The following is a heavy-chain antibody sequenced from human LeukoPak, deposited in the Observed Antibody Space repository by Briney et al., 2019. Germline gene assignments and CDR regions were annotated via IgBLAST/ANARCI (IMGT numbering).Heavy chain of an antibody. CDR3: ARDLRGVYFDWLSYYGMDV. CDR1: GHIFRHLG. Sequence: GGSLRLFCAASGHIFRHLGMAWVRHTPGRGLDGISNISNDAGHTQYADSVRGRFAISRDNAKNSLYLQMNSLGAEDTAVYYCARDLRGVYFDWLSYYGMDVWGQGTTVTVSS. CDR2: ISNDAGHT. J-gene: IGHJ6*02. D-gene: IGHD3-9*01. V-gene: IGHV3-21*05.